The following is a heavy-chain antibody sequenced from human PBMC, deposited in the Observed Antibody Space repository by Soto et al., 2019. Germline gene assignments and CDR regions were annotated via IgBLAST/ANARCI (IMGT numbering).Heavy chain of an antibody. Sequence: SETLSLTCTVSGASISDYYWSWIRQPPGKGLEWIGYIYYSGSTSYNPSLKGRVTISIDTSKSQFSLKLTSVTAADTAMYYCARHRVVPAVRLAWFDPWGQGTQVTVSS. V-gene: IGHV4-59*08. D-gene: IGHD2-2*01. CDR1: GASISDYY. CDR2: IYYSGST. CDR3: ARHRVVPAVRLAWFDP. J-gene: IGHJ5*02.